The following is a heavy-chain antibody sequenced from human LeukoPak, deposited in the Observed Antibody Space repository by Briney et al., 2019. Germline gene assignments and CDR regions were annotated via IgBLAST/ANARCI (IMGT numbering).Heavy chain of an antibody. CDR2: IRSKSDGGTT. V-gene: IGHV3-15*01. D-gene: IGHD2-15*01. Sequence: GGSLRLSCAASGFTFNNAWMSWVRQAPGKGLEWVGRIRSKSDGGTTDHAAPVKGRFTISRDDSKNTLYLQMNGLKTEDTAVYFCTTDPYCSGESCVHFEHWGQGTLVTVSS. J-gene: IGHJ4*02. CDR1: GFTFNNAW. CDR3: TTDPYCSGESCVHFEH.